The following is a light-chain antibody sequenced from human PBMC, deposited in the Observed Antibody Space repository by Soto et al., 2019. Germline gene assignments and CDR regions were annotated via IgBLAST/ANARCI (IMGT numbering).Light chain of an antibody. CDR3: QQGHNWPLT. CDR1: QSISSE. V-gene: IGKV3-15*01. J-gene: IGKJ2*01. CDR2: GAS. Sequence: EIVMTQSPATLSVSPGESATLSCRASQSISSEFAWYQQKPGQPPRLLIYGASTRATGVPARFSGSGSGSDFTLTISGLQSEDFAVYYCQQGHNWPLTFGQGTRLEIK.